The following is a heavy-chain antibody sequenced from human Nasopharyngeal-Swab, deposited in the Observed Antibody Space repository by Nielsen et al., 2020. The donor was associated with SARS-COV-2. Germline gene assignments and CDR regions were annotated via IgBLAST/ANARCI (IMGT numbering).Heavy chain of an antibody. D-gene: IGHD6-19*01. CDR1: ECTLTELS. CDR2: FDPEDGET. V-gene: IGHV1-24*01. Sequence: ASVKVSCKVSECTLTELSMHWVRQAPGKGLEWMGGFDPEDGETIYAQKFQGRVTMTEDTSTDTAYMELSSLRSEDTAVYYCATESGGAVAHYGMDVWGQGTTVTVSS. J-gene: IGHJ6*02. CDR3: ATESGGAVAHYGMDV.